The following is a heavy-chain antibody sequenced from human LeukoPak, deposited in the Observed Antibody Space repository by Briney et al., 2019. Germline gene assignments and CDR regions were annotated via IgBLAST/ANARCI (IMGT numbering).Heavy chain of an antibody. V-gene: IGHV1-69*05. Sequence: ASVKVSCKASGGTFSSYAISWVRQAPGQGLEWMGGIIPIFGTANYAQKFQGRVTITTDESTSTAYMELSSLRSEDTAVYYCASSYGSGSGYYYHYYMDVWGKGTTVTVSS. CDR3: ASSYGSGSGYYYHYYMDV. CDR2: IIPIFGTA. CDR1: GGTFSSYA. D-gene: IGHD3-10*01. J-gene: IGHJ6*03.